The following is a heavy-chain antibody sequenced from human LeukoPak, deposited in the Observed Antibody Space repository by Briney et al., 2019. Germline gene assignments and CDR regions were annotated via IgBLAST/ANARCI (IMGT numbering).Heavy chain of an antibody. CDR2: ISYDGSKK. V-gene: IGHV3-30*18. J-gene: IGHJ4*02. CDR1: GFTFSTYD. D-gene: IGHD2-15*01. Sequence: GRTLRLSCAASGFTFSTYDMHWVRQAPGKGLEGVAVISYDGSKKYYADSVKGRFTISRDNSKNTLYLQLNSLRAEATAVYYCAKSPGRYCSGGSCYSYWGQGTLVTVSS. CDR3: AKSPGRYCSGGSCYSY.